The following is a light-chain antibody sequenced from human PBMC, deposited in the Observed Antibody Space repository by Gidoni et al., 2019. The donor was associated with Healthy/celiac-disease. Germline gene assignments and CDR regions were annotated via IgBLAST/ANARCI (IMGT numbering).Light chain of an antibody. Sequence: QSALTQPASVSGSPGQSITISCTGTSSDVGSYNLVSWYQQHPGKAPKLMIYEVSKRPSGVSNRFSGSKSGNTASLTISGFQAEDEADYYCCSYAGSSIPVVFGGGTKLTVL. V-gene: IGLV2-23*02. CDR3: CSYAGSSIPVV. CDR1: SSDVGSYNL. J-gene: IGLJ2*01. CDR2: EVS.